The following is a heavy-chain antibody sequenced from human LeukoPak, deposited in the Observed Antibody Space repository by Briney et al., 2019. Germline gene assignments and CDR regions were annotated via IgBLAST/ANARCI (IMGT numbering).Heavy chain of an antibody. CDR1: GFTFSSYG. CDR2: ISYDGSNK. V-gene: IGHV3-30*18. Sequence: PGGSLRPSCAASGFTFSSYGMHWVRQAPGKGLEWVAVISYDGSNKYYADSVKGRFTISRDNSKNTLYLQMNSLRAEDTAVYYCAKGEWESPGWGYFDYWGQGTLVTVSS. CDR3: AKGEWESPGWGYFDY. D-gene: IGHD1-26*01. J-gene: IGHJ4*02.